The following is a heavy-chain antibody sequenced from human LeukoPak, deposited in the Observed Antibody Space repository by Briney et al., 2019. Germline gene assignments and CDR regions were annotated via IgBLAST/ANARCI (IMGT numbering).Heavy chain of an antibody. CDR3: AKDWTWAIEY. D-gene: IGHD3/OR15-3a*01. CDR2: IHYDSTTE. Sequence: GGSLRLSCAASGFDFSSYGMHWVRQAPGKGLDWVAYIHYDSTTEDYADSVQGRFTISRDNSKNTLFLQMHNLRVEDMAVLYCAKDWTWAIEYWGQGTLVTVSS. J-gene: IGHJ4*02. CDR1: GFDFSSYG. V-gene: IGHV3-30*02.